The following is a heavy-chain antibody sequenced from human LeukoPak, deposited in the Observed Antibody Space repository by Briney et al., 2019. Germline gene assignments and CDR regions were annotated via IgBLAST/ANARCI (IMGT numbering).Heavy chain of an antibody. J-gene: IGHJ4*02. CDR1: GGSISSGDYY. CDR3: ARGGGNNYFDY. D-gene: IGHD1/OR15-1a*01. CDR2: IYYSGST. Sequence: PPETLSLTCTVSGGSISSGDYYWSWIRQPPGKGLEWIGYIYYSGSTYYNPSLKSRVTISVDTSKNQFSLKLSSVTAADTAVYYCARGGGNNYFDYWGQGTLVTVSS. V-gene: IGHV4-30-4*01.